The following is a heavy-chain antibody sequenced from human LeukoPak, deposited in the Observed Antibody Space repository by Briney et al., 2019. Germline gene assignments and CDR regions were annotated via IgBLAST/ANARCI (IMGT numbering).Heavy chain of an antibody. J-gene: IGHJ5*02. Sequence: ASVKVSCKASGYTFTSYGISWVRQAPGQGLEWMGWISAYNGNTNYAQKRQGRVTMTTDTSTSTAYMELRSLRSDDTAVYYCASSPLLYGSGSYLFDPWGQGTLVTVSS. CDR2: ISAYNGNT. CDR3: ASSPLLYGSGSYLFDP. CDR1: GYTFTSYG. V-gene: IGHV1-18*01. D-gene: IGHD3-10*01.